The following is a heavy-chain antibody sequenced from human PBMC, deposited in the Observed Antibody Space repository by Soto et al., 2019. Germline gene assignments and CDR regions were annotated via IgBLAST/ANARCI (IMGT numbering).Heavy chain of an antibody. V-gene: IGHV1-69*08. CDR2: IIPILGIA. CDR3: AREGRGIVVVPAAKTYGMDV. CDR1: GGTFSSYT. J-gene: IGHJ6*02. D-gene: IGHD2-2*01. Sequence: VLLVQSGAEVKKPGSSVKVSCKASGGTFSSYTISWVRQAPGQGLEWMGRIIPILGIANYAQKFQGRVTITADKSTSTAYMELSSLRSEDTAVYYCAREGRGIVVVPAAKTYGMDVWGQGTTVTVSS.